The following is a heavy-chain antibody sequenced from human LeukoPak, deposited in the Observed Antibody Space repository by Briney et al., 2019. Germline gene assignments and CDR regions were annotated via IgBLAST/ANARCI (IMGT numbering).Heavy chain of an antibody. D-gene: IGHD1-26*01. CDR3: ARGIVGLESGY. J-gene: IGHJ4*02. Sequence: GRSLRLSCAASGFTFSSYAMHWVRQAPGKGLEWVAVISYDGSNKYYADSVKGRFTISRDNSKNTLYLQMNSLRAEDTAVYYCARGIVGLESGYWGQGTLVTVSS. CDR2: ISYDGSNK. CDR1: GFTFSSYA. V-gene: IGHV3-30-3*01.